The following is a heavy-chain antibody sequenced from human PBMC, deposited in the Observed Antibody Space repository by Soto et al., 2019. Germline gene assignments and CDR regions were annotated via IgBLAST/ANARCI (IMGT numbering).Heavy chain of an antibody. J-gene: IGHJ5*02. V-gene: IGHV5-51*01. CDR1: GYSFTTYW. Sequence: PGESLKISCKGSGYSFTTYWIGWVRQMPGKGLEWMGIIYPGDSDTRYSPSFQGQVTISADKSISTAYLQWSSLKASDTAMYYCAXHRRITIFGVVTNNWFDPWGQGTLVTVS. CDR3: AXHRRITIFGVVTNNWFDP. CDR2: IYPGDSDT. D-gene: IGHD3-3*01.